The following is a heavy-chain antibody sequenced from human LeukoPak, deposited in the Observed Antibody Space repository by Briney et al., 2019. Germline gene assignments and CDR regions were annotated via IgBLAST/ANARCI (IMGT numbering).Heavy chain of an antibody. D-gene: IGHD3-16*01. Sequence: SGRSLRLSCAASGFTFSSYAMHWVRQASGKGLEWVAVISYDGSNKYYADSVKGRFTISRDNSKNTLYLQMNSLRAEDTAVYYCARGPLRGGAFDYWGQGTLVTVSS. CDR3: ARGPLRGGAFDY. V-gene: IGHV3-30-3*01. CDR1: GFTFSSYA. J-gene: IGHJ4*02. CDR2: ISYDGSNK.